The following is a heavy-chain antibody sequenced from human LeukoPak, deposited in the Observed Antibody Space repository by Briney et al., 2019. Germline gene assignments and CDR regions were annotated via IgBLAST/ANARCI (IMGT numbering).Heavy chain of an antibody. V-gene: IGHV3-7*01. CDR2: IKQDGGEK. CDR3: ARDAFSRISVFGVVSHAFDI. CDR1: GFTFSSYS. D-gene: IGHD3-3*01. J-gene: IGHJ3*02. Sequence: GGSLRPSCAASGFTFSSYSMSWVRQAPGKGPEWVANIKQDGGEKYYVDSVKGRFTISRDNAKNSLYLQMNSLRAEDTAVYYCARDAFSRISVFGVVSHAFDICGQGTMVTVSS.